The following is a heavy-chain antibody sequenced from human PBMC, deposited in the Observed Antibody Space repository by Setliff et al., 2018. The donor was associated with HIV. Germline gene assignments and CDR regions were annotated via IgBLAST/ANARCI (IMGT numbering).Heavy chain of an antibody. CDR1: GYTFTYLF. V-gene: IGHV1-2*02. D-gene: IGHD5-12*01. Sequence: ASVKVSCRASGYTFTYLFIHWVRLAPGRGLEWVGLINPKTGDTSYAQKFQGRVTMTRDTSISTAYMDLDRLGSDDTAVYYCARDPRFSGYAQAFDYWGQGSPVTVSS. CDR2: INPKTGDT. J-gene: IGHJ4*02. CDR3: ARDPRFSGYAQAFDY.